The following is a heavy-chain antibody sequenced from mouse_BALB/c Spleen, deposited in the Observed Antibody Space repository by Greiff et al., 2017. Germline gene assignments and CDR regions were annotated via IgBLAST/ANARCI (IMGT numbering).Heavy chain of an antibody. CDR2: IYPGSGNT. D-gene: IGHD1-2*01. Sequence: QVQLQQSGAELVRPGTSVKISCKASGYAFTNYWLGWVKQRPGHGLEWIGDIYPGSGNTYYNEKFKGKATLTADKSSSTAYMQLSSLTSEDSAVYFCARSPLRRNAMDYWGQGTSVTVSS. J-gene: IGHJ4*01. CDR1: GYAFTNYW. V-gene: IGHV1-63*01. CDR3: ARSPLRRNAMDY.